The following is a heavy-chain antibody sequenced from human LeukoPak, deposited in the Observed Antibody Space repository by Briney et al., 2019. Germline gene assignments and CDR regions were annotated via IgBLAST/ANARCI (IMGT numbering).Heavy chain of an antibody. CDR3: ARHYDSSGYYQYNWFDP. CDR2: IIPIFGTA. V-gene: IGHV1-69*13. J-gene: IGHJ5*02. D-gene: IGHD3-22*01. CDR1: GYTFTSYG. Sequence: EASVKVSRKASGYTFTSYGISWVRQAPGQGLEWMGGIIPIFGTANYAQKFQGRVTITADESTSTAYMELSSLRSEDTAVYYCARHYDSSGYYQYNWFDPWGQGTLVTVSS.